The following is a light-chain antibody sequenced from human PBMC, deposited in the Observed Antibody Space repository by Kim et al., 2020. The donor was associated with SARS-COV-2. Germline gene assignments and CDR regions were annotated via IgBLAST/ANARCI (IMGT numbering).Light chain of an antibody. CDR3: QQYNNWPPWT. CDR1: QSVSSN. V-gene: IGKV3-15*01. Sequence: SPRERAPLSCTASQSVSSNLAWYQQKSGQAPRLLIYDASTRATGIPARFSGSGSGTEFTLTISSLQSEDFAVYYCQQYNNWPPWTFGQGTKVDIK. J-gene: IGKJ1*01. CDR2: DAS.